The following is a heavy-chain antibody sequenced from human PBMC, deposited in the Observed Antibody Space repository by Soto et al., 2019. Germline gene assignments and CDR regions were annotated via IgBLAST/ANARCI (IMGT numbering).Heavy chain of an antibody. J-gene: IGHJ5*02. CDR1: GYTFTSYY. Sequence: GASVKFSCKASGYTFTSYYMHWVRQAPGQGLEWMGIINPSGGSTSYAQKFQGRVTMTRDTSTSTVYMELSSLRSEDTAVYYCARDKDGYNWFSGLDPWGQGTLVTVSS. D-gene: IGHD5-12*01. CDR3: ARDKDGYNWFSGLDP. V-gene: IGHV1-46*01. CDR2: INPSGGST.